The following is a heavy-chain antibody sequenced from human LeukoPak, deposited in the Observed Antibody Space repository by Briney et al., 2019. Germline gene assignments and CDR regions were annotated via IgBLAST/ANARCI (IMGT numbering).Heavy chain of an antibody. V-gene: IGHV3-23*01. J-gene: IGHJ5*01. CDR1: GFTFSSYA. D-gene: IGHD2-15*01. CDR2: ISGSGGST. Sequence: PGGSLRLSCAASGFTFSSYAMSWVRQAPGKGLEWVSAISGSGGSTYYADSVKGRFTISRDNSKNTLYLQMNSLRAEDTAVYYCAKFNIVVVVAATRNWFDSWGQGTLVTVSS. CDR3: AKFNIVVVVAATRNWFDS.